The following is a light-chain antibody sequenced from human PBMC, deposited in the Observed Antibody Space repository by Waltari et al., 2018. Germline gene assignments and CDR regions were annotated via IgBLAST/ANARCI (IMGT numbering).Light chain of an antibody. V-gene: IGLV3-1*01. CDR2: EDN. CDR3: QVWDSSTDVV. J-gene: IGLJ2*01. CDR1: KLGQKY. Sequence: SYDLTQPPSVSVSPGQTASITCSGDKLGQKYVFWYRQKTSQSPVLVMYEDNRRPSGIPERVSGSNSGNTATLTISETQVMDDAYYYCQVWDSSTDVVFGGGTKLTVL.